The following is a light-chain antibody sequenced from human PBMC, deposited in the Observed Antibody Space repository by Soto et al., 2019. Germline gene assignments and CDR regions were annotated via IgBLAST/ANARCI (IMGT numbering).Light chain of an antibody. Sequence: SVLTQPASVSGSPGQSITISCTGTSSDVGGYNYVSWYQQYPGKAPKLMIYDVSYRPSGVSNRLSGSRSGNTASLTISGLQAADEADYYCSSYTSSSTLVFGTGTKVTVL. V-gene: IGLV2-14*01. CDR1: SSDVGGYNY. CDR3: SSYTSSSTLV. J-gene: IGLJ1*01. CDR2: DVS.